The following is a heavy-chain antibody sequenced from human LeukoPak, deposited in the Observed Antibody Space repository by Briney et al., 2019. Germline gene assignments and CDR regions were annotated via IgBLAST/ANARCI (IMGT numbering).Heavy chain of an antibody. V-gene: IGHV4-34*01. CDR1: GXSFSGYY. D-gene: IGHD6-13*01. CDR2: INHSGST. Sequence: SETLSLTWAVYGXSFSGYYWSWIRQPPGKGLEWIGEINHSGSTNYNPSLKSRVTISVDTSKNQFSLKLSSVTAADTAVYYCARAKTIGYSSSWYGRGVFDIWGQGTMVTVSS. CDR3: ARAKTIGYSSSWYGRGVFDI. J-gene: IGHJ3*02.